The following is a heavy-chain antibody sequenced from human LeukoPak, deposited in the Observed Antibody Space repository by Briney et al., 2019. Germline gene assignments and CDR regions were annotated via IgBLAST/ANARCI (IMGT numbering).Heavy chain of an antibody. D-gene: IGHD6-6*01. CDR1: GDSISPYS. Sequence: SETLSLTCTVSGDSISPYSWSWIRQPPGKGLEWIGYISYRGYNKYNPSLESRVTMSVDTSKNQFSLKLTSVTAADTALYYCARDASRSSHMDVWGKGTTVTVSS. V-gene: IGHV4-59*01. J-gene: IGHJ6*03. CDR2: ISYRGYN. CDR3: ARDASRSSHMDV.